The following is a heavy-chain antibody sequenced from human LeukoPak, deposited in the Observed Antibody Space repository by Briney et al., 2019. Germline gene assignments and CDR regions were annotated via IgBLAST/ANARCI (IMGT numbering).Heavy chain of an antibody. CDR2: INPNSGGT. CDR1: GYTFTGYY. J-gene: IGHJ4*02. Sequence: ASVKVSCKASGYTFTGYYMHWLRQAPGQGLEWMGRINPNSGGTNYAQKFQGRVTMTRDTSISTAYMELSRPRSDDTAVYYCARDQYYYDSSGYYYLYYFDYWGQGTLVTVSS. V-gene: IGHV1-2*06. CDR3: ARDQYYYDSSGYYYLYYFDY. D-gene: IGHD3-22*01.